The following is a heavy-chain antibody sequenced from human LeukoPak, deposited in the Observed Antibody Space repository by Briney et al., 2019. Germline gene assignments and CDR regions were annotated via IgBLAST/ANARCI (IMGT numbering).Heavy chain of an antibody. CDR3: ARQGTESSSSWYSGGRYGFDP. V-gene: IGHV4-59*08. CDR2: IYYTGST. J-gene: IGHJ5*02. D-gene: IGHD6-13*01. Sequence: SETLSLSCTVSGGSISSYSWSWVRQPPGKGLEWIGDIYYTGSTNYYPSLKMRVPISVDTSKNQFSLKLSSVTAADTAMYYCARQGTESSSSWYSGGRYGFDPWGQGTLVTVSS. CDR1: GGSISSYS.